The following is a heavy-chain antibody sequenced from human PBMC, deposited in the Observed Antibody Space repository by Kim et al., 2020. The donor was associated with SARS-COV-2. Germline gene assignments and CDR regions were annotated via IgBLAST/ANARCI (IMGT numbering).Heavy chain of an antibody. D-gene: IGHD5-18*01. CDR1: GFTFSSYS. Sequence: GGSLRLSCAASGFTFSSYSMNWVRQAPGKGLEWVSYISSSSSTIYYADSVKGRFTISRDNAKNSLYLQMNSLRDEDTAVYYCARDTQYSYGHRRFDYWGQGTLVTVSS. CDR2: ISSSSSTI. V-gene: IGHV3-48*02. J-gene: IGHJ4*02. CDR3: ARDTQYSYGHRRFDY.